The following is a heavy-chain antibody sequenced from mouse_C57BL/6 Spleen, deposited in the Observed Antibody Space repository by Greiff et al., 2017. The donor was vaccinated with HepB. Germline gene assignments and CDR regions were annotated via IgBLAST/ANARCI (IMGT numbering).Heavy chain of an antibody. J-gene: IGHJ2*01. Sequence: EVQGVESGGGLVKPGGSLKLSCAASGFTFSSYAMSWVRQTPEKRLEWVATISDGGSYTYYPDNVKGRFTISRDNAKNNLYLQMSHLKSEDTAMYYCARDEISHYYGSSYFDYWGQVTTLTVSS. D-gene: IGHD1-1*01. CDR3: ARDEISHYYGSSYFDY. CDR2: ISDGGSYT. CDR1: GFTFSSYA. V-gene: IGHV5-4*01.